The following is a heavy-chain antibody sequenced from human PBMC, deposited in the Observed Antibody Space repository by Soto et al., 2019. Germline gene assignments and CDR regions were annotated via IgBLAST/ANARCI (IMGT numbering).Heavy chain of an antibody. V-gene: IGHV3-30-3*02. Sequence: PGGSLRLSCAASGFTFSSYAMHWVRQAPGKGLEWVAVISYDGSNKYYADSVKGRFTISRDNSKNTLYLQMNSLRAEDTAVYYCAKIGSSSSVSLPLVLLEYWGQGALVTLSS. D-gene: IGHD6-6*01. J-gene: IGHJ4*02. CDR2: ISYDGSNK. CDR1: GFTFSSYA. CDR3: AKIGSSSSVSLPLVLLEY.